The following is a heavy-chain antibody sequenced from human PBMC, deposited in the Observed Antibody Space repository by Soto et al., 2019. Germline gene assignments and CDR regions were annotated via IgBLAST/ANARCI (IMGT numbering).Heavy chain of an antibody. Sequence: PLETLSLTCPVSGGSISSSSYYWGWIRQPPGKGLKWIGSIYYSGSTYYNPSLKSRVTISVDTSKNEFSLRLGSVTAADTAVYYCARLNGYCISTNCHGYYGMDVWGQGTTVTVSS. V-gene: IGHV4-39*01. CDR3: ARLNGYCISTNCHGYYGMDV. D-gene: IGHD2-2*03. CDR2: IYYSGST. CDR1: GGSISSSSYY. J-gene: IGHJ6*02.